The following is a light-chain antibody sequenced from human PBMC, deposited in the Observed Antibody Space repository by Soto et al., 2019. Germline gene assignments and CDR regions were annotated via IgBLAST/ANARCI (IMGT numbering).Light chain of an antibody. V-gene: IGLV2-23*01. CDR1: ISDIGTYNL. CDR2: EAS. J-gene: IGLJ2*01. CDR3: CSYESSNPLV. Sequence: QSALTQPASVSGSPGQSITISRTGSISDIGTYNLVSWLQQHPGKAPKLMIYEASKRPSGVSNRFSGSKSGNTASLTISGLQAEDEADYYCCSYESSNPLVVGGGTKLTVL.